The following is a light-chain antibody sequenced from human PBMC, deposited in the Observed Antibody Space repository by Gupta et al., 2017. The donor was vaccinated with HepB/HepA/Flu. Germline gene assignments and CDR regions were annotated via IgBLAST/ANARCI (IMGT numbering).Light chain of an antibody. Sequence: EIVLTQSPATLSLSPGERATLSCRASQSVSSYLAWYQQKPGQAPRLLIYDASNRATGIPARFSGSGYGRDFTLTISSREPEDFAVYYCQQRSNWPFETFGQGTKVEIK. CDR3: QQRSNWPFET. CDR1: QSVSSY. CDR2: DAS. J-gene: IGKJ1*01. V-gene: IGKV3-11*02.